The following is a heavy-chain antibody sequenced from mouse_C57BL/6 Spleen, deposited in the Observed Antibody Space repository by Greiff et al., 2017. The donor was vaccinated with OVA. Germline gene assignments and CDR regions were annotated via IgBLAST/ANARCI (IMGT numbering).Heavy chain of an antibody. CDR2: IYPSDSET. V-gene: IGHV1-61*01. CDR3: ARSGSTYACFAY. J-gene: IGHJ3*01. CDR1: GYTFTSYW. Sequence: QVHVKQPGAELVRPGSSVKLSCKASGYTFTSYWMDWVKQRPGQGLEWIGNIYPSDSETHYNQKFKDKATLTVDKSSSTAYMQLSSLTSEDSAVYYCARSGSTYACFAYWGQGPLVTVSA. D-gene: IGHD5-1*01.